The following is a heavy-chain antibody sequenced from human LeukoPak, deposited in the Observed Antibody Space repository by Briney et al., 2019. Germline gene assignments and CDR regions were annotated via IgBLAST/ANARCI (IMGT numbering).Heavy chain of an antibody. J-gene: IGHJ4*02. CDR2: IYYSGST. CDR1: GGSISSGDYY. D-gene: IGHD3-3*01. Sequence: PSGTLTLTCTVSGGSISSGDYYWSWIRQPPGKSLEWIGYIYYSGSTYYNPSLKSRVTISVDTSKNQFSLKLSSVTAADTAVYYCARTPILERLGTDYWGQGTLVTVSS. V-gene: IGHV4-30-4*08. CDR3: ARTPILERLGTDY.